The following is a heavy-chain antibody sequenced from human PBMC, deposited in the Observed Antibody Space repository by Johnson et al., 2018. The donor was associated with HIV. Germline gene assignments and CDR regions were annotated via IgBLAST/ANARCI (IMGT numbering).Heavy chain of an antibody. D-gene: IGHD2-21*01. Sequence: QVQLVESGGGVVQPGGSLRLSCAASGFTFSSYGMHWVRQAPGKGLEWVAVISYDGSNNYYADSVKGRFTISRDNSKNMLYLQMNSLRAEDTSVYYCARGGHAVVAKPFGAFDIWGQGTMVTVSS. CDR2: ISYDGSNN. CDR3: ARGGHAVVAKPFGAFDI. V-gene: IGHV3-30*03. CDR1: GFTFSSYG. J-gene: IGHJ3*02.